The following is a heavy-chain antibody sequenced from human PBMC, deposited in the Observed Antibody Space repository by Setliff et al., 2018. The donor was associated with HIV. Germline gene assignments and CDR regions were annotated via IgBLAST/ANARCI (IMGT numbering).Heavy chain of an antibody. J-gene: IGHJ6*03. V-gene: IGHV3-48*01. CDR3: ASSGYNYGGYYMDV. D-gene: IGHD5-18*01. CDR1: GFTFSSYS. Sequence: GESLKISCAASGFTFSSYSMNWVRQAPGKGLEWVSFISGNSGAVTYADSVKGRFTISRDNAKNSLYLQMNSLRAEDTAVYYCASSGYNYGGYYMDVWGKGTTVTVSS. CDR2: ISGNSGAV.